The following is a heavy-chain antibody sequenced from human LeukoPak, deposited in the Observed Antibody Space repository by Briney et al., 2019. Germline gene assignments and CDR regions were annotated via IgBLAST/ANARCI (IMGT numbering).Heavy chain of an antibody. D-gene: IGHD3-9*01. Sequence: SETLSLTCTVSGGSIRSSSYYWGWIRQPPGKGLEWIGSIYYSGSTYYKSSLKSRVTISVDTSKNQFSLKLSSVTAADTAVYYCARHVLRYFDWFETITAAFDIWGQGTMVTVSS. J-gene: IGHJ3*02. V-gene: IGHV4-39*01. CDR2: IYYSGST. CDR1: GGSIRSSSYY. CDR3: ARHVLRYFDWFETITAAFDI.